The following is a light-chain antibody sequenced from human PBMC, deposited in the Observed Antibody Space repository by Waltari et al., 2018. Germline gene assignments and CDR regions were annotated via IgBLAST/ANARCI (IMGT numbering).Light chain of an antibody. J-gene: IGKJ1*01. V-gene: IGKV3-11*01. Sequence: EFELTQSPAILSLSPGERATLSCRASQSVSSYLAWYQQKPGRAPRLLIYETTNRATDIPARFSGSGSGADFTLTISSLEPEDFAVYYCLHRTKWPPAWTFGLGTKVE. CDR3: LHRTKWPPAWT. CDR2: ETT. CDR1: QSVSSY.